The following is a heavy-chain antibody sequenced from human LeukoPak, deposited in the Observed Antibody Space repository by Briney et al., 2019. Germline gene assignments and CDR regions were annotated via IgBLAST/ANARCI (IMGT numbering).Heavy chain of an antibody. D-gene: IGHD3-22*01. CDR3: ARTCYYDSSGAYYFDY. V-gene: IGHV3-23*01. CDR2: IGAGGST. J-gene: IGHJ4*02. Sequence: GGSLRLSCAASGFTFSSYALSWVRQAPGKGLEWVSGIGAGGSTYYADSVKGRFTISRDNSKNRLYLQMNSLRAEDTAIYYCARTCYYDSSGAYYFDYWGQGTLVTASS. CDR1: GFTFSSYA.